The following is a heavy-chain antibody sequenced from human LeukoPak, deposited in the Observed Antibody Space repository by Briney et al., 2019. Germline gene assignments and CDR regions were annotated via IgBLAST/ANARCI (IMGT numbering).Heavy chain of an antibody. CDR2: IYSGGST. CDR1: GFTVSSNY. V-gene: IGHV3-66*02. J-gene: IGHJ3*02. D-gene: IGHD1-26*01. Sequence: GGSLRLSCAASGFTVSSNYMSWVRQAPGEGLEWGSVIYSGGSTYYADSVKGRFTISRDNSKNTLYLQMNSVRAEDTAVYYCARSLTSGSYYWDDAFDIWGQGTTVTVSS. CDR3: ARSLTSGSYYWDDAFDI.